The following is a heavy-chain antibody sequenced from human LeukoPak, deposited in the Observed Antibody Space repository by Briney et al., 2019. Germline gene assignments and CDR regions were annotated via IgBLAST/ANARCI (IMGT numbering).Heavy chain of an antibody. J-gene: IGHJ3*02. CDR3: AREYYYDSRAPGAFDI. CDR2: IRSSSSYI. Sequence: GGSLRLSCAASGFIFSSYSINWVRQATGKGLEWVSSIRSSSSYIYYADSVKGRFTISRDSDKNSLYLQMNSLRAEDTAVYYCAREYYYDSRAPGAFDIWGQGTMVTVSS. CDR1: GFIFSSYS. V-gene: IGHV3-21*01. D-gene: IGHD3-22*01.